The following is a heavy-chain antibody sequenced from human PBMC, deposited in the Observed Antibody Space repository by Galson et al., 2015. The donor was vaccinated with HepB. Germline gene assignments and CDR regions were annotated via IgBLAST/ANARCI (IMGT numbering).Heavy chain of an antibody. CDR3: ARDGRDSSSWEAHFDY. J-gene: IGHJ4*02. Sequence: SVKVSCKASGYTFTSYGISWVRQAPGQGLEWMGWISAHNGNTNYAQKLQGRVTMTTDTSTSTAYMELRSLRSDDTAVYYCARDGRDSSSWEAHFDYWGQGTLVTVSS. V-gene: IGHV1-18*04. D-gene: IGHD6-13*01. CDR2: ISAHNGNT. CDR1: GYTFTSYG.